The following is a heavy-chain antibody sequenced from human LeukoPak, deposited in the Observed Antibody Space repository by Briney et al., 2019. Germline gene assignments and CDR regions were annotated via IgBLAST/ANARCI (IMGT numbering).Heavy chain of an antibody. CDR1: GFTFGSYG. J-gene: IGHJ4*02. D-gene: IGHD3-3*01. Sequence: GGSLRLSCAASGFTFGSYGMHWVRQAPGKGLEWVAFIRYDGSNKYYADSVKGRFTISRDNSRNTLYLQMNSLRGEDTAVYYCAKDLPGEIFGGVIRVAYWGQGTLVTVSS. CDR2: IRYDGSNK. V-gene: IGHV3-30*02. CDR3: AKDLPGEIFGGVIRVAY.